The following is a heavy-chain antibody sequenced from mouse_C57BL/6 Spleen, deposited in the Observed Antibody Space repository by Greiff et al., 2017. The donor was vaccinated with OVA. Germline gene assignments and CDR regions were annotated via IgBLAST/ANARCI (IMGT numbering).Heavy chain of an antibody. Sequence: EVKLVESGGGLVQPGGSLSLSCAASGFTFTDYYMSWVRQPPGKALEWLGFLRNKANGYTTEYSASVKGRFTISRDNSQSILYLQMNALRAEDSATYYCARLPDGYYCDDWGQGTTLTGSA. V-gene: IGHV7-3*01. CDR1: GFTFTDYY. CDR2: LRNKANGYTT. D-gene: IGHD2-3*01. CDR3: ARLPDGYYCDD. J-gene: IGHJ2*01.